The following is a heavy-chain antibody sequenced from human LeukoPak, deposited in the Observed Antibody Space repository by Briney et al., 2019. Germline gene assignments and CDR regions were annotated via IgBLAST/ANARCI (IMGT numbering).Heavy chain of an antibody. D-gene: IGHD3-22*01. CDR3: AKDKLRSYYYDSSGCLY. CDR1: GFTFSSYG. J-gene: IGHJ4*02. CDR2: ISGSGGST. Sequence: GGSLRLSCAASGFTFSSYGMSWVRQAPGKGLEWVSAISGSGGSTYYADSVKGRFTISRDNSKNTLCLQMNSLRAEDTAVYYCAKDKLRSYYYDSSGCLYWGQGTLVTVSS. V-gene: IGHV3-23*01.